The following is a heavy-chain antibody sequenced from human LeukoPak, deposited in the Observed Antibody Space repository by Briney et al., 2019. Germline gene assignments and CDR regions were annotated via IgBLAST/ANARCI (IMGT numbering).Heavy chain of an antibody. J-gene: IGHJ4*02. D-gene: IGHD2-2*01. CDR3: AKYAGSSALDY. CDR2: ISTSSGTI. CDR1: GFTFSSYS. V-gene: IGHV3-48*04. Sequence: GGSLRLSCAASGFTFSSYSMNWVRQAPGKGLEWVSHISTSSGTIYYADSVKGRFTISRDNAKNSLYLQMNSLRAEDTAVYYCAKYAGSSALDYWGQGTLVTVSS.